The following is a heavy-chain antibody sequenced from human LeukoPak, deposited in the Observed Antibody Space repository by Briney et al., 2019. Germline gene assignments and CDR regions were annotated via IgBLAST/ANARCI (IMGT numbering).Heavy chain of an antibody. D-gene: IGHD3/OR15-3a*01. Sequence: GGSLRLSCSGAGFTFSRHAMHWVRQAPGKGLEYVSTINDNGGITYYADSVKGRFTISRDNSKNTLYLQMNNVRPEDTAVYHCLKGGWAAIGLPKDWGPGTLVTVSS. CDR1: GFTFSRHA. V-gene: IGHV3-64D*08. CDR3: LKGGWAAIGLPKD. CDR2: INDNGGIT. J-gene: IGHJ4*02.